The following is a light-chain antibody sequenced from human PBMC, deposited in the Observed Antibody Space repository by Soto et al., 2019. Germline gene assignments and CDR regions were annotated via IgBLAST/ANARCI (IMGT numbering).Light chain of an antibody. V-gene: IGLV1-51*01. CDR3: GSWDSSLSAYV. Sequence: QGLLTLPHPVFAARGQKCTLSCSGSSSNIGGNSVSWYQQLPGTAPKLLIYDDNKRPSGIPDRFSGSKSGTSATLGITGFQTGDEADYYCGSWDSSLSAYVFGTGTKVTVL. J-gene: IGLJ1*01. CDR2: DDN. CDR1: SSNIGGNS.